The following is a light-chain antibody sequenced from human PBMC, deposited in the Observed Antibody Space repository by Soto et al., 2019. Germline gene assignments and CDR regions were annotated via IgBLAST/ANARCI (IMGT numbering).Light chain of an antibody. CDR3: QQTYDPSLT. J-gene: IGKJ4*01. CDR2: DAS. Sequence: DIQMTQSPSSLSASVGDRVTLTCRASQSITTYLHWYQQKPGKAPNLLIYDASTLRSGVPSRFSGGGSGADFTLTISSLQPEDFATYFCQQTYDPSLTFGGGTKVEIQ. V-gene: IGKV1-39*01. CDR1: QSITTY.